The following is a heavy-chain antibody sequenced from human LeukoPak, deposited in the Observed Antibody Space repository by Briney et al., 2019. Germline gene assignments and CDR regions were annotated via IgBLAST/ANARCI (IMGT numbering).Heavy chain of an antibody. J-gene: IGHJ5*02. V-gene: IGHV1-69*04. Sequence: SVKVSCKASGGTFTSYAISWVRQAPGQGLEWMGRIIPILGIANYAQKFQGRVTITADKSTSTAYMELSSLRSEDTAVYYCATSMAGFNWFDPWGQGTLVTVSS. CDR3: ATSMAGFNWFDP. CDR1: GGTFTSYA. D-gene: IGHD6-19*01. CDR2: IIPILGIA.